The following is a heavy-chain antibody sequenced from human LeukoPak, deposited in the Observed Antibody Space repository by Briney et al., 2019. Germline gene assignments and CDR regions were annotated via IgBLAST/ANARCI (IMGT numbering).Heavy chain of an antibody. CDR2: ISYDGSNK. J-gene: IGHJ3*02. D-gene: IGHD3-22*01. Sequence: GGSLRLSCAASGFTLSSYAMHWVRQAPGKGLEWVAVISYDGSNKYYADSVKGRFTISRDNSKNTLYLQMNSLRAEDTAVYYCARPAATFYDSSGGAFDIWGQGTMVTVSS. V-gene: IGHV3-30-3*01. CDR3: ARPAATFYDSSGGAFDI. CDR1: GFTLSSYA.